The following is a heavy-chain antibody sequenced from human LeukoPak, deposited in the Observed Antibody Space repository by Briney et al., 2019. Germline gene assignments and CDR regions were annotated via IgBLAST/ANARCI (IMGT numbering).Heavy chain of an antibody. CDR3: ARREV. CDR2: VDHSGST. Sequence: SETLSLTCTVSGYSLSSGYYWGWIRQPPGKGLEWIGSVDHSGSTNYNPSLKSRVTISVDTSKNQFSLKLSSVTAADTAVYYCARREVWGQGTLVTVSS. CDR1: GYSLSSGYY. J-gene: IGHJ4*02. V-gene: IGHV4-38-2*02.